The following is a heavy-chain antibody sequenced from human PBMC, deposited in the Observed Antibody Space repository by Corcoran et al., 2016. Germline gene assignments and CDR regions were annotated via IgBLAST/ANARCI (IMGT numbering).Heavy chain of an antibody. V-gene: IGHV1-69*01. J-gene: IGHJ6*02. CDR2: IIPIFGTA. Sequence: QVQLVQSGAEVKKPGSSVKVSCKASGGTFSSYAISWVRQAPGQGLEWMGGIIPIFGTANYAQKFQGRVTITADESTSTAYMELSSLRPEDTAVYCCAGPLGGSYGVYYYYYYGMDVWGQGTTVTVSS. CDR3: AGPLGGSYGVYYYYYYGMDV. D-gene: IGHD1-26*01. CDR1: GGTFSSYA.